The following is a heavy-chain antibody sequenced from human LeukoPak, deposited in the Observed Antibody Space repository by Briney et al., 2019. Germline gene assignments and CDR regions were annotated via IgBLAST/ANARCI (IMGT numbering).Heavy chain of an antibody. J-gene: IGHJ5*02. CDR1: GGTFSSYA. CDR3: ARGVEILKDTAMLPGPGFDP. D-gene: IGHD5-18*01. V-gene: IGHV1-69*05. Sequence: SVKVSCKASGGTFSSYAISWVRQAPGQGLEWMGGIIPIFGTANYAQKFQGRVTITTDESTSTAYMELSSLRSEDTAVYYCARGVEILKDTAMLPGPGFDPWGQGTLVTVSS. CDR2: IIPIFGTA.